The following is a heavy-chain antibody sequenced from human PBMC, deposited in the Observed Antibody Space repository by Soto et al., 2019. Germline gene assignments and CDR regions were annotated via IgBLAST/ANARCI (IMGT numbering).Heavy chain of an antibody. Sequence: SQTLSLTCAVSSGAFSGYYWSWIRQPPGKGLEWIGEINHSGSTNYTPSLKSRVTISVDTSKNQFSLKLSSVTAADTAVYYCARGRSSSGWRRRPFDIWGQGTMVT. CDR1: SGAFSGYY. CDR2: INHSGST. V-gene: IGHV4-34*01. D-gene: IGHD6-19*01. CDR3: ARGRSSSGWRRRPFDI. J-gene: IGHJ3*02.